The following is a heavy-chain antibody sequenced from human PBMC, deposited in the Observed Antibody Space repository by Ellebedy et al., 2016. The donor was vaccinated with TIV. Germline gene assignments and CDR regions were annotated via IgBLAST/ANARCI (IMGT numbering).Heavy chain of an antibody. V-gene: IGHV4-34*01. CDR3: ARCYTGTNWFDP. D-gene: IGHD3-16*02. J-gene: IGHJ5*02. Sequence: MPSETLSLTCAVYGASLSGYQWSWIRLSPGKGLQWIGEINDVGTTNYNPSLRSRVTISVDTSKTQFPLKLSSVTAADTAIYYCARCYTGTNWFDPWGQGTLVTVSS. CDR1: GASLSGYQ. CDR2: INDVGTT.